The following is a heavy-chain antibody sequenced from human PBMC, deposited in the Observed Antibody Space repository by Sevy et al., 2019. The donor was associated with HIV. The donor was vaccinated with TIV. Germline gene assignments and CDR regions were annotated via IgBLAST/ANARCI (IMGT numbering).Heavy chain of an antibody. J-gene: IGHJ3*02. D-gene: IGHD6-19*01. V-gene: IGHV3-23*01. CDR3: AKDRYSSGWAFDI. CDR2: ISGSGGST. CDR1: GFTFSSYA. Sequence: GGSLRLSCAASGFTFSSYAMSWVRQAPGKGLEWVSAISGSGGSTYYADSVKDRFTISRDNSKNTLYLQMNSLRAEDTAVYYCAKDRYSSGWAFDIWGQGTMVTVSS.